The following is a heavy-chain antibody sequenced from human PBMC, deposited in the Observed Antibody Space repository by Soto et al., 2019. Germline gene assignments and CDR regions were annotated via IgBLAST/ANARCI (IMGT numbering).Heavy chain of an antibody. D-gene: IGHD1-1*01. V-gene: IGHV1-46*01. CDR3: ARGVLERRPEGMDV. CDR2: INPSGGST. J-gene: IGHJ6*02. Sequence: GQGLEWMGIINPSGGSTSYAQKFQGRVTMTRDTSTSTVYMELSSLRSEDTSVYYCARGVLERRPEGMDVWGQGTTVT.